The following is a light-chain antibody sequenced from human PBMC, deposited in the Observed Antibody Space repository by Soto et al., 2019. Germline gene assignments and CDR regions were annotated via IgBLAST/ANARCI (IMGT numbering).Light chain of an antibody. Sequence: QTVVTQPHSVSGAPGQRVTISCTGSSSNIGAGYDVHWYQQLTGPAPKLLIYGNSNRPSGVPDRFSGSKSGTSASLAITGLQAEDEADYYCQSYDSSLSGSVFGGGTKQTVL. J-gene: IGLJ2*01. CDR1: SSNIGAGYD. CDR2: GNS. V-gene: IGLV1-40*01. CDR3: QSYDSSLSGSV.